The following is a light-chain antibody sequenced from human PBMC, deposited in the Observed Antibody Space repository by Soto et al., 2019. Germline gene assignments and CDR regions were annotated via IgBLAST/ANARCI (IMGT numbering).Light chain of an antibody. CDR1: QSINSW. V-gene: IGKV1-5*03. J-gene: IGKJ1*01. Sequence: DIQMTQSPSTLSASVGDRVTITCRASQSINSWLAWYQQNPGKAPNLIIHKASNLESGVPSRFSGSGSGTGFTLTISSLQPDDFATYYCQQYNAYPGTFGQGTKVEIK. CDR2: KAS. CDR3: QQYNAYPGT.